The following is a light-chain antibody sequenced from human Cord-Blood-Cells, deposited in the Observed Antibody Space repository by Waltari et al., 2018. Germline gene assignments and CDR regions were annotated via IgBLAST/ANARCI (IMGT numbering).Light chain of an antibody. CDR2: KDC. CDR1: VLEKKY. Sequence: SYELTQPSSVSVSPGQTARIPCPGDVLEKKYARWFQQKPGQAPVLVIYKDCGRPAGIPERFSCSSSGTTVTLTISGAQVADEADYYCYSAADNNWVFGGGPKLTVL. CDR3: YSAADNNWV. J-gene: IGLJ3*02. V-gene: IGLV3-27*01.